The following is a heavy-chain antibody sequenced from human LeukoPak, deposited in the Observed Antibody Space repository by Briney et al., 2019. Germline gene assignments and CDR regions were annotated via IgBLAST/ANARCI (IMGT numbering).Heavy chain of an antibody. CDR3: VVVVVPAAVWHFDL. CDR1: GFIFTHYG. Sequence: PGGSLRLSCATSGFIFTHYGFHWVRQAPGTGLEWVALIGVDGSMKHYAESVRGRFSISRDNSRNTLYLQMNSLRVEDTAVYYCVVVVVPAAVWHFDLWGRGTLVTVPS. CDR2: IGVDGSMK. J-gene: IGHJ2*01. V-gene: IGHV3-30*02. D-gene: IGHD2-2*01.